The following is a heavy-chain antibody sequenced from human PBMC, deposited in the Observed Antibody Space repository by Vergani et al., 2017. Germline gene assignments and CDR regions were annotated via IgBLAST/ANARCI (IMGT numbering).Heavy chain of an antibody. CDR3: TTARYYYYYYMDV. CDR1: GFTFSSYE. CDR2: ISSSGSTI. V-gene: IGHV3-48*03. Sequence: EVQLVESGGGLVQPGGSLRLSCAASGFTFSSYEMNWVRQAPGKGLEWVSYISSSGSTIYYADSVKGRFTISRDNAKNSLYLQMNSLRADDTAVYYCTTARYYYYYYMDVWGKGTTVTVSS. J-gene: IGHJ6*03. D-gene: IGHD2-21*02.